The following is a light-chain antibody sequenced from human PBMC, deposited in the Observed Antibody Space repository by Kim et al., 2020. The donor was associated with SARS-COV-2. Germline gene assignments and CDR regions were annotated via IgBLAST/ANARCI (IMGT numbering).Light chain of an antibody. CDR2: GAS. CDR1: QSVTTA. J-gene: IGKJ4*01. V-gene: IGKV3-15*01. CDR3: QQYHDWPS. Sequence: SLSPGERVTRTCRASQSVTTALAWYQRKPGQTPRLLIYGASTRATGIPARFSGSGSGIEFILTISSLQSEDFAVYYCQQYHDWPSFGGGTKVDIK.